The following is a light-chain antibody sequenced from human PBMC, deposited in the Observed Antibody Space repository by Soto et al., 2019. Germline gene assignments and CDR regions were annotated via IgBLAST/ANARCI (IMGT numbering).Light chain of an antibody. CDR3: QQFSSYPLT. V-gene: IGKV3-20*01. CDR1: QSISDT. J-gene: IGKJ4*01. Sequence: EIVMTQSPATLSVSPGRRATLSCRASQSISDTLAWYQQKPGQAPRLLIYDASSRATGIPDRFSGGGSGTDFTLTISRLEPEDFAVYYCQQFSSYPLTFGGGTKVDIK. CDR2: DAS.